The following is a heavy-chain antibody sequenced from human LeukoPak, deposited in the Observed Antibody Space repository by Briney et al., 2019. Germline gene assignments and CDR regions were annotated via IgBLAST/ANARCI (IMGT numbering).Heavy chain of an antibody. CDR2: IKQDGSEK. CDR3: ARDGSSYYDFPEDY. D-gene: IGHD3-3*01. J-gene: IGHJ4*02. CDR1: GFTFSSYW. Sequence: GGSLRLSCAASGFTFSSYWMSWVRQAPGKGLEWVANIKQDGSEKYYVDSVKGRFTISRDNAKNSLYLQMNSLRAEDTAVYYCARDGSSYYDFPEDYWGQGTLVTVSS. V-gene: IGHV3-7*01.